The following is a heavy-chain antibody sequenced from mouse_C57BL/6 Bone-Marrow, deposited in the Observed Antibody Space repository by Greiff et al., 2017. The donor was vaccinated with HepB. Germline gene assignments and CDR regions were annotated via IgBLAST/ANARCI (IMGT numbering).Heavy chain of an antibody. V-gene: IGHV1-64*01. Sequence: QVQLKQPGAELVKPGASVKLSCKASGYTFTSYWMHWVKQRPGQGLEWIGMIHPNSGSTNYNEKFNSKATLTADKSSSTAYMQLSSLTSEDSAVYYCAGGYPFAYWGQGTLVTVSA. CDR3: AGGYPFAY. J-gene: IGHJ3*01. D-gene: IGHD2-2*01. CDR2: IHPNSGST. CDR1: GYTFTSYW.